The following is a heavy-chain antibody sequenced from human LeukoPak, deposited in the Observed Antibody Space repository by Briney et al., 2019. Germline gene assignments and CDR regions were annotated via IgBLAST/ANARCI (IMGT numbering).Heavy chain of an antibody. D-gene: IGHD3-22*01. CDR2: LSSSASTI. V-gene: IGHV3-48*03. CDR3: AKDRGDSSGLIDY. J-gene: IGHJ4*02. Sequence: GGSLRLSCAASGFTFSSYEMNWVRQAPGKGLEWVSYLSSSASTISYADSVKGRFTISRDNSKNTLYLQMNSLRAEDTAVYHCAKDRGDSSGLIDYWGQGTLVTVSS. CDR1: GFTFSSYE.